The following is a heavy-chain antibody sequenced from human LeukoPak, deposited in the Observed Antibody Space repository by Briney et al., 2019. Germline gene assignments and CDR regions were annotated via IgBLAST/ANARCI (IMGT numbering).Heavy chain of an antibody. J-gene: IGHJ4*02. CDR3: TTETYYDFWSGYSDFDY. D-gene: IGHD3-3*01. CDR1: GFTFSSYE. Sequence: PGGSLRLSCAASGFTFSSYEMHWVRQAPGKGLEWVSYISSSGSTIHCADSLKGRFIIPRDNAENSLYLQMNSLRAEDTAVYYCTTETYYDFWSGYSDFDYWGQGTLVTVSS. CDR2: ISSSGSTI. V-gene: IGHV3-48*03.